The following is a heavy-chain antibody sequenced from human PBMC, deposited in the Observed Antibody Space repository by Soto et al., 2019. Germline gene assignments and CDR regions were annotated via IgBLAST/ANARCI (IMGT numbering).Heavy chain of an antibody. V-gene: IGHV1-18*01. CDR2: ISAYNGNT. Sequence: RASVKVSCKASGGTFSSYAISWVRQAPGQGLEWMGWISAYNGNTNYAQKLRGRVTMTTDTSTSTAYMELRSLRSDDTAVYYCARDVRLYSSSWFYYWGQGTLVTVSS. CDR3: ARDVRLYSSSWFYY. J-gene: IGHJ4*02. CDR1: GGTFSSYA. D-gene: IGHD6-13*01.